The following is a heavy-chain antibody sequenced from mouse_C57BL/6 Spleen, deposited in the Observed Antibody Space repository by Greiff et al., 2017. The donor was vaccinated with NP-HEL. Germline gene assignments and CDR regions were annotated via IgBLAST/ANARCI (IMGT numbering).Heavy chain of an antibody. D-gene: IGHD4-1*01. V-gene: IGHV5-4*03. CDR2: ISDGGSYT. CDR1: GFTFSSYA. Sequence: EVKLVESGGGLVKPGGSLKLSCAASGFTFSSYAMSWVRQTPEKRLEWVATISDGGSYTYYPDNVKGRFTISRDNAKNNLYLQMSHLKSEDTAMYYCARRETGTWCAYWGQGTLVTVSA. CDR3: ARRETGTWCAY. J-gene: IGHJ3*01.